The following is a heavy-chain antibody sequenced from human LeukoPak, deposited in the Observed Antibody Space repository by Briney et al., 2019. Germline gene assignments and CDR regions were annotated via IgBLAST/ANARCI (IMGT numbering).Heavy chain of an antibody. CDR2: VNAGNGDT. CDR1: GYKFNTYT. CDR3: ARGRYSGYDSFAGVY. V-gene: IGHV1-3*01. Sequence: GASVKVSCKASGYKFNTYTIHWVRQAPGQGLEWMGWVNAGNGDTKYSQNFQGTVTFTRDTSATTAYMELSSLRSEDTAVYFCARGRYSGYDSFAGVYWGQGTLVTVSS. J-gene: IGHJ4*02. D-gene: IGHD5-12*01.